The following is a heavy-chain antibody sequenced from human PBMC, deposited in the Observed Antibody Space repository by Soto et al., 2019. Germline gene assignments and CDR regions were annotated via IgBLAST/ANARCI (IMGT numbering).Heavy chain of an antibody. CDR2: INAGNGNT. J-gene: IGHJ4*02. CDR1: GYTFTSYA. Sequence: QDQLVQSGAEVKKPGASVKVSCKASGYTFTSYAMHWVRQAPGQRLERMGWINAGNGNTKYSQKFQGRVTITRDTSASTAYMELSSLRSEDTAVYYWARDLGVGAASDYWGQGTLVTVSS. D-gene: IGHD1-26*01. V-gene: IGHV1-3*01. CDR3: ARDLGVGAASDY.